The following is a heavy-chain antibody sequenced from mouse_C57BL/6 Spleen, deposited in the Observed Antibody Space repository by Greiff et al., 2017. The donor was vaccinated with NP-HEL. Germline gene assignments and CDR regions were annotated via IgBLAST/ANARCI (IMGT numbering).Heavy chain of an antibody. V-gene: IGHV1-15*01. CDR1: GYTFTDYE. CDR3: TRRDYDYDDGAYAMDY. J-gene: IGHJ4*01. Sequence: QVQLKESGAELVRPGASVTLSCKASGYTFTDYEMHWVKQTPVHGLEWIGAIDPETGGTAYNQKFKGKAILTADKSSSTAYMELRSLTSEDSAVYYCTRRDYDYDDGAYAMDYWGQGTSVTVSS. CDR2: IDPETGGT. D-gene: IGHD2-4*01.